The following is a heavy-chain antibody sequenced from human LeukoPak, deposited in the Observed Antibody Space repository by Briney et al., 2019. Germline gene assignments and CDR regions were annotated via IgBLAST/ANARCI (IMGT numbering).Heavy chain of an antibody. CDR1: GFTFSSYG. Sequence: GGSLRLSCAASGFTFSSYGMHWVRQAPGKGLEWVAVIWYDGSNKYYADSVKGRFTISRDNSKNTLYLQMNSLRAEDTAVYYCARDRGYTYGHPLDYWGQGTLVTVSS. CDR3: ARDRGYTYGHPLDY. CDR2: IWYDGSNK. J-gene: IGHJ4*02. D-gene: IGHD5-18*01. V-gene: IGHV3-33*01.